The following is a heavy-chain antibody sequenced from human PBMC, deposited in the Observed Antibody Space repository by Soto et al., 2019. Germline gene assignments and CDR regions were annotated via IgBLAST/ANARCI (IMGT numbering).Heavy chain of an antibody. V-gene: IGHV3-7*01. CDR2: IKYDGSET. Sequence: GSLRLSCAASGFTFSTYLMSWVRQAPGKGLEWVANIKYDGSETYYVDSVKGRFTISRDKAKNSLYLQMNSLRGEDTAVYYCARYSSAWGLWGQGTLVTVSS. J-gene: IGHJ4*02. D-gene: IGHD6-19*01. CDR3: ARYSSAWGL. CDR1: GFTFSTYL.